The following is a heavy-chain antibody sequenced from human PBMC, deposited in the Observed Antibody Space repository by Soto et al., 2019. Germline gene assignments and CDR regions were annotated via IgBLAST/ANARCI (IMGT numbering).Heavy chain of an antibody. J-gene: IGHJ4*02. CDR1: GYTFTSYG. Sequence: GASVKVSCKASGYTFTSYGISWVRQAPGQGLEWMGWISAYNGNTNYAQKLQGRVTMTTDTSTSTAYMELRSLRSDDTAVYYCARDRGVVAATQIAYYDSSGSPGVSDYWGQGTLVTVSS. D-gene: IGHD3-22*01. CDR3: ARDRGVVAATQIAYYDSSGSPGVSDY. CDR2: ISAYNGNT. V-gene: IGHV1-18*01.